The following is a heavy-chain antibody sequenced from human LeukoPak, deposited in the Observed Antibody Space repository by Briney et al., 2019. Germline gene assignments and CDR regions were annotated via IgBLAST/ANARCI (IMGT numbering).Heavy chain of an antibody. V-gene: IGHV1-8*01. CDR1: GYSFTSYD. J-gene: IGHJ4*02. CDR2: MNPNSGNT. CDR3: ARNSVTTRYFDY. Sequence: EASVKVSCKASGYSFTSYDINWVRQATGQGPEWMGWMNPNSGNTGYAQKFQGRVTMTRNTSISTAYMELSSLGSEDTAVYYCARNSVTTRYFDYWGQGILVTVSS. D-gene: IGHD4-17*01.